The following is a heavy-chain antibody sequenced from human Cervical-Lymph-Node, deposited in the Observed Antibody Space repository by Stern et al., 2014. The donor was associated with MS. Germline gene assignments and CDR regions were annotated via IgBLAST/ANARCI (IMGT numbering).Heavy chain of an antibody. CDR2: ISGSGGAI. CDR3: GRGDAGDY. Sequence: QVQLVQSGGDLVKPGGSLRLSCVASGFSFSDYDMSWIRQAPGKGLEWISYISGSGGAIYYADSVQGRFTISRGNGKKPLFLQMNSLRAEDTAVYYCGRGDAGDYWGQGTLVTVAS. V-gene: IGHV3-11*01. CDR1: GFSFSDYD. D-gene: IGHD2-21*02. J-gene: IGHJ4*02.